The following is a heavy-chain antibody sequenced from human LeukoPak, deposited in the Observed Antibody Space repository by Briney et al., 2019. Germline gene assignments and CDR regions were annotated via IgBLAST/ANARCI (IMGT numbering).Heavy chain of an antibody. Sequence: ASVKVSCKASGYTFTGYYMHWVRQAPGQGLEWMGWINPNSGGTNYAQKFQGRVTMTEDTSTDTAYMELSSLRSEDTAVYYCATGTSVYYYGMDVWGQGTTVTVSS. J-gene: IGHJ6*02. CDR1: GYTFTGYY. D-gene: IGHD1-1*01. CDR3: ATGTSVYYYGMDV. CDR2: INPNSGGT. V-gene: IGHV1-2*02.